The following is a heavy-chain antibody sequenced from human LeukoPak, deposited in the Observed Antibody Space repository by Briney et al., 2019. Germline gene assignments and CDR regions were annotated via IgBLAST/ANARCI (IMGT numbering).Heavy chain of an antibody. CDR3: ARTRITTRGYYYGLDV. Sequence: PGGSLRLSCAASGFAFSGYAMSWVRQAPGKGLEWVSTIRNSGGDTYYADPVKGRFTISRDNSRNILYVQMSSLRAEDTAIYYCARTRITTRGYYYGLDVWGQGTMVTV. V-gene: IGHV3-23*01. D-gene: IGHD1-26*01. J-gene: IGHJ6*02. CDR1: GFAFSGYA. CDR2: IRNSGGDT.